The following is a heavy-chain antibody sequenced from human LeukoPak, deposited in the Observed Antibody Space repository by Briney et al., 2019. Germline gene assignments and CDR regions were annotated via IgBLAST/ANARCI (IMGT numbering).Heavy chain of an antibody. V-gene: IGHV3-48*03. CDR1: GFTFSSYE. Sequence: GGSLRLSCAASGFTFSSYEMNWVRQAPGKGLEWVSYISSSGSTIYYADSVKGRFTISRDNAKNSLYLQMNSLRAEDTAVYYCARSKVEMATISFTRGYYYMDVWGKGTTVTVSS. J-gene: IGHJ6*03. CDR2: ISSSGSTI. CDR3: ARSKVEMATISFTRGYYYMDV. D-gene: IGHD5-24*01.